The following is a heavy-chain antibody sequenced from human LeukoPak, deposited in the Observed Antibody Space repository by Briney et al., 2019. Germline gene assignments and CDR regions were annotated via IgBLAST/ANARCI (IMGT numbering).Heavy chain of an antibody. CDR1: GGTFSSYE. V-gene: IGHV3-48*03. D-gene: IGHD5-18*01. J-gene: IGHJ4*02. Sequence: GGSLRLSCAVSGGTFSSYEMNWVRQAPGEGLEWVSYISSSGSTMYLADSVKGRFTISRDNAKNSVYLQMNSLRAEDTAIYYCASGYNYGLDSWGQGTLVTVSS. CDR3: ASGYNYGLDS. CDR2: ISSSGSTM.